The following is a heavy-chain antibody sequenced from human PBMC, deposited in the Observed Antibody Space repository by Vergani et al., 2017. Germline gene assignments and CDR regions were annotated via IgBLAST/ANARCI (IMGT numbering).Heavy chain of an antibody. CDR3: ARDNAARFDS. V-gene: IGHV4-59*01. CDR2: IHSTGDT. J-gene: IGHJ4*02. CDR1: GGSISGYY. Sequence: QVQLQESGPGLMKPSETLSLNCTVSGGSISGYYWVWIRQPPGKGLESIGYIHSTGDTNYNPSLMSRVTISVDTSKNQFSLHLRSVTAADTALYFCARDNAARFDSWGQGALVTVSS.